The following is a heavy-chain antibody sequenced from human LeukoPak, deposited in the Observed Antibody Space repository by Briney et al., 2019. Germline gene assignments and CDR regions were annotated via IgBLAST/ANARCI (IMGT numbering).Heavy chain of an antibody. D-gene: IGHD2-2*01. Sequence: GASVKVSCKASGYTFTGYYMHWVRQAPGQGLEWMGWINPNSGGTNYAQKFQGRVTMTRDTSISTAYMELSRLRSDDTAVYYCARASYDIVVPDAFDIWGQGTMVTVSS. CDR1: GYTFTGYY. J-gene: IGHJ3*02. CDR2: INPNSGGT. CDR3: ARASYDIVVPDAFDI. V-gene: IGHV1-2*02.